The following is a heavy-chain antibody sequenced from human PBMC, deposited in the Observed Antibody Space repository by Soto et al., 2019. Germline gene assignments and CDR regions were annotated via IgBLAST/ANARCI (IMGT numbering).Heavy chain of an antibody. Sequence: PGESLKISCKGSGYSFTSYWIGWVRQMPGKGLEWMGIIYPGDSDTRYSPSFQGQVTISADKSISTAYLQWSSLKASDTAMYYCARLMWGYSYGSTYVMAVWGQGTTVTVSS. J-gene: IGHJ6*02. CDR1: GYSFTSYW. D-gene: IGHD5-18*01. CDR3: ARLMWGYSYGSTYVMAV. V-gene: IGHV5-51*01. CDR2: IYPGDSDT.